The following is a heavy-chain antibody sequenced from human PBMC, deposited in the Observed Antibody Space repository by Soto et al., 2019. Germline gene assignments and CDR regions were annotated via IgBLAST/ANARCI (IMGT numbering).Heavy chain of an antibody. J-gene: IGHJ4*02. Sequence: GESLKISCKGSGYSFTSYWIGWVRQMPGKGLEWMGIIYPGDSDTRYSPSFQGQVTISADKSISTAYLQWSSLKASDTAMYYCARSRPYGYGEYGYFDYWGKGTLVTVYS. CDR3: ARSRPYGYGEYGYFDY. CDR2: IYPGDSDT. D-gene: IGHD4-17*01. CDR1: GYSFTSYW. V-gene: IGHV5-51*01.